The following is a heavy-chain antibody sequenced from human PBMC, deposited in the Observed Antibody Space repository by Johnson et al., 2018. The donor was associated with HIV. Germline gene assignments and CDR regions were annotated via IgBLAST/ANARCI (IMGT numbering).Heavy chain of an antibody. J-gene: IGHJ3*02. CDR2: INWNGGNI. D-gene: IGHD5-12*01. Sequence: MMLVESGGNVVRPGGSLRLSCAASGFTFDDYAMSWVRQAPGKGLEWVSGINWNGGNIAYADSVKGRFTISRDNAKNSLYLQMNSLRVEDTALYYCARLVADVFPAFDIWGQGTMVTVSS. CDR1: GFTFDDYA. V-gene: IGHV3-20*04. CDR3: ARLVADVFPAFDI.